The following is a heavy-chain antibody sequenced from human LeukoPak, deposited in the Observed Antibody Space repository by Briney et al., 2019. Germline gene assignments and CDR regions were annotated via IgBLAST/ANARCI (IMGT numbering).Heavy chain of an antibody. V-gene: IGHV3-23*01. CDR3: AKGDDYNDLRPFDS. D-gene: IGHD5-24*01. CDR2: ISGGSEST. J-gene: IGHJ4*02. Sequence: GGSLRLSCAASGFNFRSYAMNWVRQAPGKGLQWLTSISGGSESTYFADPVMGRFTVSRDNFKNTLYLQMNSLRDEDTAIYYCAKGDDYNDLRPFDSWGQETLVTVSS. CDR1: GFNFRSYA.